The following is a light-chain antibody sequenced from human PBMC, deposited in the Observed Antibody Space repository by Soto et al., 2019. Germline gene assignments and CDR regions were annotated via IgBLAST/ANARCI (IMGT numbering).Light chain of an antibody. CDR2: GAS. CDR1: QTRTTH. CDR3: LQYDDWHRT. Sequence: EIVMSQSPAILSMSPGARATLSCRAAQTRTTHLAWYRQKPGQTPRLVIYGASNRATGVPARFSGSGSGTDFTLTISSLQSEDFAVYYCLQYDDWHRTFGQGTKVDI. V-gene: IGKV3-15*01. J-gene: IGKJ1*01.